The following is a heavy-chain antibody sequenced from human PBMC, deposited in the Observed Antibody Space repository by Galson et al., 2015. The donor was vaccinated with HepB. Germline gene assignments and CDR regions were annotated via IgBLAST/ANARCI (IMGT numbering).Heavy chain of an antibody. CDR3: ARNGYDYIWGSYRHIDY. CDR2: INTNTGNP. CDR1: GYTFTSYA. V-gene: IGHV7-4-1*02. J-gene: IGHJ4*02. D-gene: IGHD3-16*02. Sequence: SVKVSCKASGYTFTSYAMNWVRQAPGQGLEWMGWINTNTGNPTYAQGFTGRFVFSLDTSVSTAYLQISSLKAEDTAVYYCARNGYDYIWGSYRHIDYWGQGTLVTVSS.